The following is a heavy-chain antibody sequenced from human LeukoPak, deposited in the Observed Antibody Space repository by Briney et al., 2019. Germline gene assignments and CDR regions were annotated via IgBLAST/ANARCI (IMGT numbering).Heavy chain of an antibody. CDR2: ISAYNGNT. J-gene: IGHJ5*02. CDR1: GYTFTSYG. CDR3: AGVRELLREAASYNWFDP. D-gene: IGHD1-26*01. Sequence: ASVKVSCKASGYTFTSYGISWVRQAPGQGLEWMGWISAYNGNTNYAQKLQGRVTMITDTSTSTAYMELRSLRSDDTAVYCCAGVRELLREAASYNWFDPWGQGTLVTVSS. V-gene: IGHV1-18*01.